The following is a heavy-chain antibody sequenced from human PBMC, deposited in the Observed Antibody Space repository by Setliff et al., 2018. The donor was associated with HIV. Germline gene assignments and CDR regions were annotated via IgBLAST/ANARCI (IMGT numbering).Heavy chain of an antibody. D-gene: IGHD5-18*01. Sequence: LSLTCTVSGGSISSATYYWSWIRQYPGKGLEWIGYIDYSGSAYYNPSLKRRITISRDTSKNQFSLKMNSVTAADTAVYYCAREGKTALVTKYFDYWGQGTLVTVSS. CDR3: AREGKTALVTKYFDY. V-gene: IGHV4-31*03. CDR1: GGSISSATYY. CDR2: IDYSGSA. J-gene: IGHJ4*02.